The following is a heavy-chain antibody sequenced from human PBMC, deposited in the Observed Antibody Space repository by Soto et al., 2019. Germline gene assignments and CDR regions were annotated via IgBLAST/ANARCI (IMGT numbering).Heavy chain of an antibody. Sequence: EVQLVETGGGLIQPGGSLRLSCAASGFIVSSNYMSWVRQAPGKGLEWVSVFYSGGRTYYAASVKGRFTISRDTSKITLYLQMNGLRADDTAVYYCARVRRGYYGSGSYYFDYWGRGTLVTVSS. J-gene: IGHJ4*02. CDR3: ARVRRGYYGSGSYYFDY. D-gene: IGHD3-10*01. CDR2: FYSGGRT. V-gene: IGHV3-53*02. CDR1: GFIVSSNY.